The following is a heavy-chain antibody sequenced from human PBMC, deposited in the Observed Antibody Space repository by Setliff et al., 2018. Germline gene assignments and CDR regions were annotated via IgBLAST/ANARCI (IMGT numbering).Heavy chain of an antibody. CDR1: GYTFTESI. J-gene: IGHJ4*02. D-gene: IGHD2-2*01. Sequence: GASVKVSCKASGYTFTESIVSWVRQAPGQGLEWLGWIGVYSGNTYTAQRFQGRVTMTTDTSTTTAYMELKSLRSDDTAIYYCSRLVRYCTRTSCQRLSGDDYWGQGALVTVSS. CDR3: SRLVRYCTRTSCQRLSGDDY. CDR2: IGVYSGNT. V-gene: IGHV1-18*01.